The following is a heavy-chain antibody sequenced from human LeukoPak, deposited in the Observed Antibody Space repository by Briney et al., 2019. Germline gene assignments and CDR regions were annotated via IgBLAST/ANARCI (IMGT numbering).Heavy chain of an antibody. CDR2: ISAYNGHT. CDR1: GYTFTSYG. CDR3: ARVLYSSSSWGYYYYYMDV. Sequence: GASVKVSCKASGYTFTSYGISWVRQAPGQGLEWMGWISAYNGHTNYAQKLQGRVTMTTDTSTSTAYMELRSLRSDDTAVYYCARVLYSSSSWGYYYYYMDVWGKGTTVTVSS. V-gene: IGHV1-18*01. J-gene: IGHJ6*03. D-gene: IGHD6-6*01.